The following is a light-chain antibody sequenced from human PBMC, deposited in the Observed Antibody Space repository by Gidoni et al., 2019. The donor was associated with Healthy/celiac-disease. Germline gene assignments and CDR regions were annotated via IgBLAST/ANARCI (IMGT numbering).Light chain of an antibody. CDR1: QSVSISY. V-gene: IGKV3-20*01. CDR3: QHYGSSPLT. J-gene: IGKJ4*01. CDR2: GAS. Sequence: DIVLTQSPGTLSLSPGERATLSCRASQSVSISYLVWYQQKPGQAPRLLIYGASSRATGIPDRFSGSGSGTDFTLTISRLEPEDFAVYYCQHYGSSPLTFGGGTKVEI.